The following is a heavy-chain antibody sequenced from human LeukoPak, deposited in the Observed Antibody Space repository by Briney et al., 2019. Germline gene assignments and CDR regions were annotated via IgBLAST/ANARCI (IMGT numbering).Heavy chain of an antibody. CDR2: IYSGGST. CDR1: GFTVSSNY. D-gene: IGHD3-16*01. Sequence: GGSLRLSCAASGFTVSSNYMSWVRQAPGKGLEWVSVIYSGGSTYYADSVKGRLTISRDNSKNTLYLQMNTLRAEDTAVYYCARGSYYDSLLDYWGQGTLVTVSS. CDR3: ARGSYYDSLLDY. J-gene: IGHJ4*02. V-gene: IGHV3-66*01.